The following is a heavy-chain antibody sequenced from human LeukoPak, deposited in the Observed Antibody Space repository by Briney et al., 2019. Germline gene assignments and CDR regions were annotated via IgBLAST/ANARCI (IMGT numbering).Heavy chain of an antibody. Sequence: TGGSLRLSCVASGFTFSSYWMTWVRQAPGKGLEWVANIKTDGSQIYYVDSVKGRFTISRDNAKNSLYLHMNSLRAEDTAVYYCARDYGGSSPFDYWGQGTLVTVSS. D-gene: IGHD4-23*01. J-gene: IGHJ4*02. CDR1: GFTFSSYW. CDR2: IKTDGSQI. CDR3: ARDYGGSSPFDY. V-gene: IGHV3-7*01.